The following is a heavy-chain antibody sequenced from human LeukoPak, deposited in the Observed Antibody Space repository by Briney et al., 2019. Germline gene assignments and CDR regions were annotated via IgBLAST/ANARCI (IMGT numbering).Heavy chain of an antibody. D-gene: IGHD1-1*01. CDR1: GFTFDDYG. J-gene: IGHJ5*02. V-gene: IGHV3-20*04. CDR2: INWNGGST. CDR3: ARGSTTGTTSYFDP. Sequence: GGSLRLSCAASGFTFDDYGMSWVRQAPGKGLEWVSGINWNGGSTGYADSVKGRFTISRDNAKNSLYLQMNSLRAEDTALYYCARGSTTGTTSYFDPWGQGTLVTVSS.